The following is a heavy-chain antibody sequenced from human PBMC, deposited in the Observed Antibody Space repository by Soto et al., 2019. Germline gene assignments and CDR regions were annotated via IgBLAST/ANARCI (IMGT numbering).Heavy chain of an antibody. CDR2: MNPNSGNT. Sequence: ASVKVSCKASGCTFTSYDINWVRQATGQGLEWMGWMNPNSGNTGYAQKFQGRVTMTRNTSISTAYMELSSLRSEDTAVYYCAAQTPYYDFWSGYYTYYYYYGMDVWGQGTTVTVSS. CDR3: AAQTPYYDFWSGYYTYYYYYGMDV. V-gene: IGHV1-8*01. J-gene: IGHJ6*02. D-gene: IGHD3-3*01. CDR1: GCTFTSYD.